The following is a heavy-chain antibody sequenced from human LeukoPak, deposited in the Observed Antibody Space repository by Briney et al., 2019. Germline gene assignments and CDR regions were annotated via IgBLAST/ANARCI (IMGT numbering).Heavy chain of an antibody. Sequence: GGSLRLSCAASGFIFTSHSMNWVRQAPGKGLEWFSSISGFSSYIYYADSVKGRLTISRDNAQNSLYLQMNSLRAEDTAVYYCARQADHGGNFDAFDIWGQGTMVTVSS. CDR3: ARQADHGGNFDAFDI. V-gene: IGHV3-21*01. CDR1: GFIFTSHS. J-gene: IGHJ3*02. CDR2: ISGFSSYI. D-gene: IGHD4-23*01.